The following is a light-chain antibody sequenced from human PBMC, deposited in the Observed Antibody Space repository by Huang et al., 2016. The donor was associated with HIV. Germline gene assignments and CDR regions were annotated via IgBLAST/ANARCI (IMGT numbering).Light chain of an antibody. Sequence: DIQMTQSPSSLSASVGDRVTITCRASQGIDNFLDWYQQKPGKAPQLLLSAASKLESGVPSRFNGSGSGTDFTLTISSLQPKDFATYYCQQNYIPPRMFGQGTKVE. CDR2: AAS. J-gene: IGKJ1*01. CDR1: QGIDNF. CDR3: QQNYIPPRM. V-gene: IGKV1-NL1*01.